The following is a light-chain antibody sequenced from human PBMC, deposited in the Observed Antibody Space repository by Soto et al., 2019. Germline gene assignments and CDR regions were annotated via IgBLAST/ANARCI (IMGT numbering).Light chain of an antibody. CDR2: EVS. Sequence: QSVLTQPPSASGSPGQSVTISCTGTSSDVGGYNYVSWYQQHPGKAPKLMIYEVSKRPSGVPDRFSGSKSGNTASLTVSRLQAEDEADYYCSSYAGSNYVVFGGGTKLTVL. CDR3: SSYAGSNYVV. CDR1: SSDVGGYNY. V-gene: IGLV2-8*01. J-gene: IGLJ2*01.